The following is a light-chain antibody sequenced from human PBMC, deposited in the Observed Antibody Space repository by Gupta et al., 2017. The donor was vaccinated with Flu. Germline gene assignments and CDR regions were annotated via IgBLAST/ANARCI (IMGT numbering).Light chain of an antibody. J-gene: IGLJ3*02. CDR3: QSYDSSRPWV. Sequence: VTISCTRSSGSIASNYVQWYQQRPGSSPTTVIYEDNQRPSGVPDRFSGSIDSSSNSASLTISGLKTEDEANYYCQSYDSSRPWVFGGGTKLTVL. CDR2: EDN. V-gene: IGLV6-57*01. CDR1: SGSIASNY.